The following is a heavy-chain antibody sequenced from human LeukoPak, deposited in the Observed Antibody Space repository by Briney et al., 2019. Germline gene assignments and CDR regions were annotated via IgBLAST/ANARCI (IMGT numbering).Heavy chain of an antibody. CDR1: GFTFSSYG. D-gene: IGHD2-21*02. Sequence: GGSLRLSCAASGFTFSSYGMHWVRQAPGKGLEWVAVISYDGSNKYYADSVKGRFTISRDNSKNTLYLQMNSLRAEDTAVYYCARDSSLVTANYYYGMDVWGQGTTVTVSS. V-gene: IGHV3-30*03. CDR3: ARDSSLVTANYYYGMDV. J-gene: IGHJ6*02. CDR2: ISYDGSNK.